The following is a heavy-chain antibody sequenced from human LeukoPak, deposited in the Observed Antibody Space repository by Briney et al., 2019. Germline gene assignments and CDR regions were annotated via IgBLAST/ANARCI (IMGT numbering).Heavy chain of an antibody. Sequence: GGSLRLSCTASGFTFRTYAMQWVRQAPGKGLEWVAVVSDDGTNTHYADSVQGRFTISRDNSKNTLHLQMNSLRPEDTAVYYCAGPRDYSPFDYWGQGTLVTVSS. CDR3: AGPRDYSPFDY. J-gene: IGHJ4*02. CDR2: VSDDGTNT. V-gene: IGHV3-30*04. D-gene: IGHD4-11*01. CDR1: GFTFRTYA.